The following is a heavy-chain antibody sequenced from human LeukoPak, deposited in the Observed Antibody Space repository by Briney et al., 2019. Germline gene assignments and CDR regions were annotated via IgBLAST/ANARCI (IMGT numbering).Heavy chain of an antibody. D-gene: IGHD2-15*01. CDR3: ARIGTSVVVAATPVDY. Sequence: GESLKISCKGSGYSFTSYWIGWVSQMPGKGLEWMGIIYPGDSDTRYSPSFQGQVTISADKSISTAYLQWSSLKASDTAMYYCARIGTSVVVAATPVDYWGQGTLVTVSS. V-gene: IGHV5-51*03. J-gene: IGHJ4*02. CDR2: IYPGDSDT. CDR1: GYSFTSYW.